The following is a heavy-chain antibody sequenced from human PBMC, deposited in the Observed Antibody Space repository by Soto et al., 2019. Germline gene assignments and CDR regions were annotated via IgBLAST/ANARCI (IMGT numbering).Heavy chain of an antibody. CDR3: ARDSGGAIVVIPAAYGMDV. V-gene: IGHV1-2*04. Sequence: ASLKVSCKASGYTFTDYYLHWVRQAPGQGLEWMGWINLNSGGTQYAQNFQGWVTMTRDTSISTAYMEVSRLRSDDAAMSYCARDSGGAIVVIPAAYGMDVWGQGTTVTVSS. J-gene: IGHJ6*02. CDR2: INLNSGGT. D-gene: IGHD2-2*01. CDR1: GYTFTDYY.